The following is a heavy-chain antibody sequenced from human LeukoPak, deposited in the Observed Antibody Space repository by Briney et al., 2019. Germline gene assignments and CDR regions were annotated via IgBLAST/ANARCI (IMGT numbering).Heavy chain of an antibody. V-gene: IGHV4-34*01. CDR2: INHSGST. D-gene: IGHD6-6*01. J-gene: IGHJ4*02. CDR3: ARGRRGEQLFPFDY. Sequence: ASETLSLTCAVYGGSFSGYYWSWIRQPPGKGLEWIGEINHSGSTNYNPSLESRVTISVDTSKNQFSLKLSSVTAADTAVYYCARGRRGEQLFPFDYWGQGTLVTVSS. CDR1: GGSFSGYY.